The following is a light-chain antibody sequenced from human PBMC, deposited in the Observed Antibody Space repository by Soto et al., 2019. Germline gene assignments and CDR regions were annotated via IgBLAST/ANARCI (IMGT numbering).Light chain of an antibody. CDR2: DAS. CDR3: HQRSSWPWT. Sequence: EVVLTQSPATLSLSPGERATLSCRASQSISSYLAWYQQKPGQAPRLLIYDASNRATGIPARFSGSGSGTDVTLAISSLEPEDFAVYYCHQRSSWPWTFGQGTKVEIK. CDR1: QSISSY. V-gene: IGKV3-11*01. J-gene: IGKJ1*01.